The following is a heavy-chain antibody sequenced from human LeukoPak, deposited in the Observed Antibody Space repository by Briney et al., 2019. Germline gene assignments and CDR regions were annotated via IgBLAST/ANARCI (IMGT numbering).Heavy chain of an antibody. CDR3: AKDMSQLEPFDY. Sequence: GGSLRLSCAASGFTFSSYWMHWVRQAPGKGLVWVSAISGSGGSTYYADSVKGRFTISRDNSKNTLYLQMNSLRAEDTAVYYCAKDMSQLEPFDYWGQGTLVTVSS. CDR1: GFTFSSYW. CDR2: ISGSGGST. J-gene: IGHJ4*02. D-gene: IGHD1-1*01. V-gene: IGHV3-23*01.